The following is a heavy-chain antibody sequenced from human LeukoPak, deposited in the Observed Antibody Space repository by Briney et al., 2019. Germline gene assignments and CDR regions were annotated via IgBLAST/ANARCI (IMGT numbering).Heavy chain of an antibody. Sequence: SETLSLTCTVSGVSISSYYWSWIRQPPGKGLEWIGYIYYTGSTNYNPSLKSRVTISIDTSKKQISLKLSSVTAADTAVYYCASRDCSSTSCYYYYFDYWGQGTLVTVSS. V-gene: IGHV4-59*01. D-gene: IGHD2-2*01. J-gene: IGHJ4*02. CDR1: GVSISSYY. CDR3: ASRDCSSTSCYYYYFDY. CDR2: IYYTGST.